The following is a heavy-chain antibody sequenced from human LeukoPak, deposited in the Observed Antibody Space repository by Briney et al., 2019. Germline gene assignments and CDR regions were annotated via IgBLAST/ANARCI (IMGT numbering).Heavy chain of an antibody. J-gene: IGHJ4*02. CDR1: GFTFSSYE. V-gene: IGHV3-48*03. D-gene: IGHD3-10*01. CDR2: ISSSGSTI. CDR3: ATNRRKSYYGSGSYVDY. Sequence: GGSLRLSCAASGFTFSSYEMNWVRQAPGKGLEWVSYISSSGSTIYYADSVKGRFTISRDNAKNSLYLQMNSLRAEDTAVYYCATNRRKSYYGSGSYVDYWGQGTLVTVSS.